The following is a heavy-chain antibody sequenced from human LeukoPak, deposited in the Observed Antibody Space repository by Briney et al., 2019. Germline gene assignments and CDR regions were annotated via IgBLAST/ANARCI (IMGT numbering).Heavy chain of an antibody. J-gene: IGHJ4*02. D-gene: IGHD1-26*01. CDR2: ISDSGGNT. Sequence: PGGSLRLSCEASGFTFSSYAMNWVRQAPGKGLEWVSGISDSGGNTYYADSVKGRFTISRDNSKNTLSLQMNSLRAEDTAVYYCAKDVGGSYYETFDYWGQGTLVTVSS. CDR3: AKDVGGSYYETFDY. CDR1: GFTFSSYA. V-gene: IGHV3-23*01.